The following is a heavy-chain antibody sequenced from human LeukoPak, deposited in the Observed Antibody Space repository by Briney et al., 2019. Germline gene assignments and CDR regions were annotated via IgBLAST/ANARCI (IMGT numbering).Heavy chain of an antibody. Sequence: KPSETLSLTCTVSGGSISSYYWSWIRQPPGKGLEWIGYVYSSGNTNYNPSLKSRVTISVDTSKNQFSLKLSSVTAADTAVYYCARMDSSGQYYFDYWGQGTLVTVSS. D-gene: IGHD3-22*01. V-gene: IGHV4-4*09. J-gene: IGHJ4*02. CDR1: GGSISSYY. CDR2: VYSSGNT. CDR3: ARMDSSGQYYFDY.